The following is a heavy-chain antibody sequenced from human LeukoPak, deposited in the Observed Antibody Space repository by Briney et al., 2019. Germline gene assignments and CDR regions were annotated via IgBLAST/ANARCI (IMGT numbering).Heavy chain of an antibody. D-gene: IGHD6-6*01. Sequence: SETLSLTCAVYGGSFSGYYWSWIRQPPGKGLEWIGEINHSGSTNYNPSLKSRVTISVDTSKNQFSLKLSSVTAADTAVYYCARGLIAAREWYYYMYVRGKGTTVTVSS. CDR1: GGSFSGYY. CDR3: ARGLIAAREWYYYMYV. CDR2: INHSGST. J-gene: IGHJ6*03. V-gene: IGHV4-34*01.